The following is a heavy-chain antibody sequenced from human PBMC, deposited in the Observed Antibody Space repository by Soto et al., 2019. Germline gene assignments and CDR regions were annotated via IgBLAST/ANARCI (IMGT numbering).Heavy chain of an antibody. Sequence: SVKVSCKASGFTFTSSAVQWVRQARGQRLEWIGWIVVGSGNTNYAQKFQERVTITRDMSTSTAYMELSSLRSEDTAVYYCAADLFLGRGSREGREGYYAHYWGQGTLVTVSS. CDR1: GFTFTSSA. D-gene: IGHD3-22*01. J-gene: IGHJ4*02. CDR3: AADLFLGRGSREGREGYYAHY. CDR2: IVVGSGNT. V-gene: IGHV1-58*01.